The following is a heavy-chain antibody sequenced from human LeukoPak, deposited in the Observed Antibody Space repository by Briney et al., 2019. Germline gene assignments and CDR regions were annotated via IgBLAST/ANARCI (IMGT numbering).Heavy chain of an antibody. Sequence: GGSLRLSCAASGFTVTTNYMTWVRQAPGKGLEWVSVIYTGGSTYYADSVKGRFTISRDNAKNTLYLQMNSLRAEDTAVYYCTRDSSLSSFYSSNWSRGGGMDVWGQGTTVTVSS. V-gene: IGHV3-53*01. J-gene: IGHJ6*02. CDR2: IYTGGST. CDR1: GFTVTTNY. CDR3: TRDSSLSSFYSSNWSRGGGMDV. D-gene: IGHD6-13*01.